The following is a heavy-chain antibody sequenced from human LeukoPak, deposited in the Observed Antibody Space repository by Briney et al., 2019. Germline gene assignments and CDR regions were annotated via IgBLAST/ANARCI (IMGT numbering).Heavy chain of an antibody. CDR2: ISDYNGNT. V-gene: IGHV1-18*01. CDR3: ARDRKWGIAAAGQNWFDP. D-gene: IGHD6-13*01. CDR1: GYTFTSYV. Sequence: ASVKVSCKASGYTFTSYVISWVRQAPGQGLEWMGWISDYNGNTNYAQKLQSRVTMTTDTSTSTAYMELRSLRSDDTAVYYCARDRKWGIAAAGQNWFDPWGQGTLVTVSS. J-gene: IGHJ5*02.